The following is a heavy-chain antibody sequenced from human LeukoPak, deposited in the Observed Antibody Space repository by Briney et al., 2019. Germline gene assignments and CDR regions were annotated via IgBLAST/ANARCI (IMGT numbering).Heavy chain of an antibody. V-gene: IGHV4-59*01. CDR2: IYFSGST. D-gene: IGHD5-18*01. CDR3: AREAAHTVMVIDYYYYYYMDV. Sequence: SETLSLTCTVSGGSISSYYWSWIRQPPGKGLEWIGDIYFSGSTNYNPSLKSRVTISIDTSKNQFSLKLSSVTAADTAVYYCAREAAHTVMVIDYYYYYYMDVWGKGTTVTDSS. CDR1: GGSISSYY. J-gene: IGHJ6*03.